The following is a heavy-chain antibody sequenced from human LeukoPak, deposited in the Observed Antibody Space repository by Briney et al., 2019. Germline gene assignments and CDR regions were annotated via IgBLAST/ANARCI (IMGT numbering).Heavy chain of an antibody. Sequence: ASVKVSCKASGYTFTSYAMHWVRQAPGQRLEWMGWINAGNGNTKYSQKFQGRVTITRDTSASTAYIELSSLRSEDTAVYYCARRSDWGSWYFDYWRQGTLVTVSS. CDR3: ARRSDWGSWYFDY. D-gene: IGHD7-27*01. V-gene: IGHV1-3*01. CDR2: INAGNGNT. J-gene: IGHJ4*02. CDR1: GYTFTSYA.